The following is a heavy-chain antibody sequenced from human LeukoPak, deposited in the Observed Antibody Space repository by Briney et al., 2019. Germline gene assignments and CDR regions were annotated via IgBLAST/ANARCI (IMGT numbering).Heavy chain of an antibody. J-gene: IGHJ4*02. D-gene: IGHD6-19*01. V-gene: IGHV3-15*01. CDR1: GFTFTNVW. CDR3: TTDNVAVPARH. Sequence: GGSLRLSCAASGFTFTNVWMSWVRQAPGKGLEWVGRIKRKTDGGTTDYAAPVKGRFTISRDDSKNTMFLQMNSLKIEDTAVYHCTTDNVAVPARHWGQGTLVTVSS. CDR2: IKRKTDGGTT.